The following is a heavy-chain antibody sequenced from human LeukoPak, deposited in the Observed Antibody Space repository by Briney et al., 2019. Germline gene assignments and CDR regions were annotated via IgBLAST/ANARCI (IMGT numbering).Heavy chain of an antibody. V-gene: IGHV4-59*01. CDR2: IYYSGIT. CDR1: DGSISSSC. J-gene: IGHJ4*02. Sequence: SETLSLTCTVSDGSISSSCWSWIRQPPGKGLEWIGYIYYSGITNYNPSLKSRVTISLDTSKNQFSLKLNSVTAADTAVYYCARASGAFDYWGQGALVTVSS. CDR3: ARASGAFDY.